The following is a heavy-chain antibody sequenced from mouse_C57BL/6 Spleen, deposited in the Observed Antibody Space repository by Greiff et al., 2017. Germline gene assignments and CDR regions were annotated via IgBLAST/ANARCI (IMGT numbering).Heavy chain of an antibody. CDR1: GYTFTDYE. J-gene: IGHJ2*01. CDR3: TRYPPYYSNY. V-gene: IGHV1-15*01. CDR2: IDPETGGT. Sequence: QVQLQHSGAELVRPGASVTLSCKASGYTFTDYEMHWVKQTPVHGLEWIGAIDPETGGTAYNQKFKGKAILTADKSSSTAYMELRSLTSEDSAVYYCTRYPPYYSNYWGQGTTRTVSS. D-gene: IGHD2-5*01.